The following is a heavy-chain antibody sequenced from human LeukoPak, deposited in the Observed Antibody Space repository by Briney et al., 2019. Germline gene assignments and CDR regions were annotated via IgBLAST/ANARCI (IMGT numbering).Heavy chain of an antibody. V-gene: IGHV4-61*10. J-gene: IGHJ4*02. CDR2: VYTSGST. D-gene: IGHD6-13*01. CDR1: GGSVSSATYY. Sequence: PSETLSLTCTVSGGSVSSATYYWSWIRQPAGKGLEWIGRVYTSGSTNYNPSLKSRVTISVDTSKNQFSLKLSSVTAADTAVYYCARIAAAGYVYWGQGTLVTVSS. CDR3: ARIAAAGYVY.